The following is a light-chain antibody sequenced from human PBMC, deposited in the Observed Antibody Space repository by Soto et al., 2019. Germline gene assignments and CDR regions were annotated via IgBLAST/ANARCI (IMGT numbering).Light chain of an antibody. CDR3: QQRSNWPPT. CDR2: DAS. V-gene: IGKV3-11*01. CDR1: QSISSY. Sequence: EIVLTQSPATLSFSPGGRAPLSCRASQSISSYLAWYQQKPGQAPRLLIYDASNRATGIPARFSGGGTGTDFTLTISSLEPEDFAVYYCQQRSNWPPTFGGGTKVEIK. J-gene: IGKJ4*01.